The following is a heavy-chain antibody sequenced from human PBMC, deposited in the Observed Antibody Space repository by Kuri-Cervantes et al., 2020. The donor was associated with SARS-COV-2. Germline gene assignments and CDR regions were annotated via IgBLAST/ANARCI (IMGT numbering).Heavy chain of an antibody. J-gene: IGHJ4*02. D-gene: IGHD7-27*01. CDR1: GFTFTDHY. CDR3: AREEGGELGEAFDY. V-gene: IGHV3-21*01. Sequence: GESLKISCAASGFTFTDHYMDWVRQAPGKGLEWVASIDSSSYYIYHADSVKGRLTISRDNAKTSLYLQMNSLKPEDTAVYHCAREEGGELGEAFDYWGQGALVTVSS. CDR2: IDSSSYYI.